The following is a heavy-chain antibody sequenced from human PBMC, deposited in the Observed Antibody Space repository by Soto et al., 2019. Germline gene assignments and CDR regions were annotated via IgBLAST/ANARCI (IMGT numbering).Heavy chain of an antibody. D-gene: IGHD6-19*01. CDR2: ICAYNGNT. CDR1: GYTFTSYG. V-gene: IGHV1-18*01. J-gene: IGHJ5*02. Sequence: ASVKVSCKASGYTFTSYGISWVRQAPGQGLEWMGWICAYNGNTNYAQKLPGSVTMTTGTSTSTAYMELSSLRSDNTAVYYCARATCSGPFGGNWFDPWGQGNLLTVSS. CDR3: ARATCSGPFGGNWFDP.